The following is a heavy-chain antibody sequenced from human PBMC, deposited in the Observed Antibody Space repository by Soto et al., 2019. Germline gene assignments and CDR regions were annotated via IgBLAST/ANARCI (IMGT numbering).Heavy chain of an antibody. CDR1: GGSISSYY. V-gene: IGHV4-59*01. Sequence: SETLSLTCTVSGGSISSYYWSWIRQPPGKGLEWIGYIYYSGSTNYNPSLKSRVTISVDTSKNQFSLKLSSVTAADTAVYYCARDMVHDYGDFFDYWGQGTLVTVSS. CDR3: ARDMVHDYGDFFDY. J-gene: IGHJ4*02. D-gene: IGHD4-17*01. CDR2: IYYSGST.